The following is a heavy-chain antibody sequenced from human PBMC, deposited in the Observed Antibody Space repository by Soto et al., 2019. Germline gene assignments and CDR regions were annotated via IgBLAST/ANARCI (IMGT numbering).Heavy chain of an antibody. CDR2: ISYDGSNK. CDR1: GFTFSSYA. J-gene: IGHJ3*02. V-gene: IGHV3-30-3*01. CDR3: ARGGGITMIVVFTTDAFDI. Sequence: GGSLRLSCAASGFTFSSYAMHWVRQAPGKGLEWVAVISYDGSNKYYAASVKGRFPISRDTSKTTLYLQMNGLRAEDPAGYYSARGGGITMIVVFTTDAFDIWRQGTVVTVPS. D-gene: IGHD3-22*01.